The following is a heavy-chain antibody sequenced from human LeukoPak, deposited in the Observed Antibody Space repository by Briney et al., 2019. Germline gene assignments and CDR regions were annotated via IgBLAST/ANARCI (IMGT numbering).Heavy chain of an antibody. CDR2: TTATTDGRT. V-gene: IGHV3-23*01. J-gene: IGHJ5*02. CDR3: AKVGSTFYLHL. Sequence: GGSLRLSCAASGFTFSTCAMICGRQAPGKGLEWVATTTATTDGRTFYADSVKGRFTISRDDSKDSVYLQMDSLRDEDTAVYYYAKVGSTFYLHLWGQGTLVTVSS. CDR1: GFTFSTCA. D-gene: IGHD1-26*01.